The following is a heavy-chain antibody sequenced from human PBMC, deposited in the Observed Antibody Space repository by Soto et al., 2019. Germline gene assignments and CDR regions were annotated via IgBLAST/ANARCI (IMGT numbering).Heavy chain of an antibody. V-gene: IGHV4-61*01. CDR1: GGSVSSGSYY. J-gene: IGHJ6*02. CDR3: ARVTVAAPYYYYYGMDV. CDR2: IYYSGST. D-gene: IGHD4-17*01. Sequence: QVQLQESGPGLVKPSETLSLTCTVSGGSVSSGSYYWSWIRQPPGKGLEWIGYIYYSGSTNYNPSLKSRVTISVDTSKDQFSLKLSSVTAADTAVSYCARVTVAAPYYYYYGMDVWGQGTTVTVSS.